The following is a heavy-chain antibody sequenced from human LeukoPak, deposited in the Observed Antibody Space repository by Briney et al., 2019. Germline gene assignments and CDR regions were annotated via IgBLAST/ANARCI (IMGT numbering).Heavy chain of an antibody. V-gene: IGHV4-61*02. Sequence: SETLSLTCTVSGGSISSGSYYWSWIRQPAGKGLEWIGRIYTSGSTNYNPSLKSRVTISVDTSKNHFSLKLSSVTAADTAVYYCAREAGDSGSPGDYWGQGTLVTVSS. CDR1: GGSISSGSYY. J-gene: IGHJ4*02. D-gene: IGHD1-26*01. CDR3: AREAGDSGSPGDY. CDR2: IYTSGST.